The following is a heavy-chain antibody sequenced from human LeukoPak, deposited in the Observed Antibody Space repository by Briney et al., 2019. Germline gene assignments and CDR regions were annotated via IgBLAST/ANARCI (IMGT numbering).Heavy chain of an antibody. V-gene: IGHV3-15*07. J-gene: IGHJ4*02. CDR1: GFSFSNAW. D-gene: IGHD4-11*01. CDR3: TTEAYR. Sequence: GGSLRLACAASGFSFSNAWMNSIRQAPGKGPEWVGRIKSKTDDGPTEYAASVKGRFTISKDDSKNTLYLQMNSLKTEDTAVYYCTTEAYRWGQGTLVTVSS. CDR2: IKSKTDDGPT.